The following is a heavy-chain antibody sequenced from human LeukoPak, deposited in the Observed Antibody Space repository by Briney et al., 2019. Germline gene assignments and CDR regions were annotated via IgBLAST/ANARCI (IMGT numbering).Heavy chain of an antibody. D-gene: IGHD4-17*01. CDR2: IIPIFGTA. CDR1: GGTFSSYA. Sequence: SVKVSCKASGGTFSSYAISWVRQAPGQGLEWMGGIIPIFGTANYAQKFQGRVTTTTDESTSTAYMELSSLRSEDTAVYYCARGGPTTSFFSYYYYMDVWGKGTTVTVSS. J-gene: IGHJ6*03. V-gene: IGHV1-69*05. CDR3: ARGGPTTSFFSYYYYMDV.